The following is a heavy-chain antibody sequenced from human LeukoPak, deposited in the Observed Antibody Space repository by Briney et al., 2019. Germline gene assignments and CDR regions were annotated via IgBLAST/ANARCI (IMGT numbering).Heavy chain of an antibody. CDR2: IYYSGST. CDR3: ARFHVDDNSGSGLDI. J-gene: IGHJ3*02. D-gene: IGHD3-22*01. Sequence: PSETLSLTCTVSGGSISSYYWSWIRQPPGKGLEWIGYIYYSGSTNYNPSLKSRVTISVDTSKNQFSLKLSSVTAADTAVYYCARFHVDDNSGSGLDIWGQGTMVTVSS. CDR1: GGSISSYY. V-gene: IGHV4-59*01.